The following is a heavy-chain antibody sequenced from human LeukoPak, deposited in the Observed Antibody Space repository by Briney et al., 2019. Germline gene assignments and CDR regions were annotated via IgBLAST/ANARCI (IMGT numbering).Heavy chain of an antibody. CDR2: ISAYNGNT. Sequence: ASVKVSCKASGYTFTSYGLNWVRQAPGQGLEWMGWISAYNGNTNYAQKLQGRVTMTTDTSTSTAYMELRSLRSDDTAVYYCARAVAAAGDFDYWGQGTLVTVSS. J-gene: IGHJ4*02. CDR3: ARAVAAAGDFDY. CDR1: GYTFTSYG. D-gene: IGHD6-13*01. V-gene: IGHV1-18*01.